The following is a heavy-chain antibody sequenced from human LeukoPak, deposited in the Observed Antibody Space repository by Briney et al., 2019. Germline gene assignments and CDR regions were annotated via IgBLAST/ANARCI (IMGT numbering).Heavy chain of an antibody. CDR3: ARGAGYNYPYYFDY. J-gene: IGHJ4*02. CDR2: IYGGGNI. V-gene: IGHV3-53*01. D-gene: IGHD5-24*01. Sequence: QPGGSLRLSCAASGFTFSSYWMSWVRQAPGKGLEWVSVIYGGGNIYYADSVKGRFTISRDNSKNTLYLQMNSLRAEDTAVYYCARGAGYNYPYYFDYWGQGTLVTVSS. CDR1: GFTFSSYW.